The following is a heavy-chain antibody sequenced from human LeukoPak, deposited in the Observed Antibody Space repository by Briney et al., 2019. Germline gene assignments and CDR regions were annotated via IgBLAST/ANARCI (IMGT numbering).Heavy chain of an antibody. CDR1: GYTFTSYG. D-gene: IGHD1-26*01. J-gene: IGHJ4*02. CDR3: ARELVGATRLDY. CDR2: IIPIFGTA. Sequence: ASVKVSCKASGYTFTSYGISWVRQAPGQGLEWMGGIIPIFGTANYAQKFQGRVTITADKSTSTAYMELSSLRSEDTAVYYCARELVGATRLDYWGQGTLVTVSS. V-gene: IGHV1-69*06.